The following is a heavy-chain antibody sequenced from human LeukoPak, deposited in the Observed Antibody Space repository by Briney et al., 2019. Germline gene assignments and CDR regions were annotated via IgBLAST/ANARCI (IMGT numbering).Heavy chain of an antibody. CDR3: ARMDNGPYYYYGMDV. Sequence: SESLSLTCAVSGWSFSGYYLSWIRQPPGKGLEWIGEINHSGSTNYNPSLKSRVTISVDTSKNQFSLRLSSVAAADTAVYYCARMDNGPYYYYGMDVWGKGTTVTVSS. J-gene: IGHJ6*04. V-gene: IGHV4-34*01. CDR2: INHSGST. CDR1: GWSFSGYY. D-gene: IGHD1-1*01.